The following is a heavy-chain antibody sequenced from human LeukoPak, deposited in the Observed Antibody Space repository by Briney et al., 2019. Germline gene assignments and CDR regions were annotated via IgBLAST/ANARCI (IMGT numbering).Heavy chain of an antibody. D-gene: IGHD3-10*01. V-gene: IGHV3-21*01. CDR3: AKGRPQGDGSGSYYNPPRAESYYMDV. Sequence: GGSLRLSCAASGFTFSSYSMNWVRQAPGKGLEWVSSISSSSSYIYYADSVKGRFTISRDNAKNSLYLQMNSLRAEDTAVYYCAKGRPQGDGSGSYYNPPRAESYYMDVWGKGTTVTVSS. J-gene: IGHJ6*03. CDR2: ISSSSSYI. CDR1: GFTFSSYS.